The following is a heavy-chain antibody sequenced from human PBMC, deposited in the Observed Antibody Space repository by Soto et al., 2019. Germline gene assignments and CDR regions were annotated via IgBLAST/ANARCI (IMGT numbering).Heavy chain of an antibody. CDR3: ARGYCSGGNCYRFNFDY. V-gene: IGHV4-59*01. D-gene: IGHD2-15*01. CDR1: GGSISSYY. CDR2: IYYSGST. J-gene: IGHJ4*02. Sequence: ETLSLTCTVSGGSISSYYWSWIRQSPEKGLEWIGHIYYSGSTNYNPSLKSRVTTSVETSKDQCCLKRSSVTAADTAVYYCARGYCSGGNCYRFNFDYWGQGTLVTVSS.